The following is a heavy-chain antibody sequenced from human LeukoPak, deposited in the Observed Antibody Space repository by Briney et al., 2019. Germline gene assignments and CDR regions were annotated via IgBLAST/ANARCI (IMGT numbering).Heavy chain of an antibody. CDR1: GGSISSSSYY. Sequence: SETLSLTCTVSGGSISSSSYYWGWVRQPPGKGLEWIGSIYYSGSTSYKPSLKSRLTTSLDTSKNQFSLKVSSVTAADMAIYYCTRESSSSPDSWGQGTLVTVSS. CDR3: TRESSSSPDS. CDR2: IYYSGST. D-gene: IGHD6-6*01. V-gene: IGHV4-39*01. J-gene: IGHJ5*01.